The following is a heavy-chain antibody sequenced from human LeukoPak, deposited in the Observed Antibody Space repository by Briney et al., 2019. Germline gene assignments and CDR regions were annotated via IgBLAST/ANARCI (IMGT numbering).Heavy chain of an antibody. D-gene: IGHD1-1*01. Sequence: GASVKVSCKASGYTFTGYYIHWVRQAPGQGPQWMGRINPSDGSTRYAQKFRGRVTMTRDTSTSTVYMELSSLRSEDTAVFFCARELRRGRKQLGDYFDYWGQGTLVTVSS. CDR3: ARELRRGRKQLGDYFDY. CDR2: INPSDGST. V-gene: IGHV1-46*01. J-gene: IGHJ4*02. CDR1: GYTFTGYY.